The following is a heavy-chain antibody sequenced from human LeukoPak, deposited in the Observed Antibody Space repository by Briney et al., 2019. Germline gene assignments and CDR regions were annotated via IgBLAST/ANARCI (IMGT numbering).Heavy chain of an antibody. CDR1: GFTFSSYA. CDR2: ITSNGDTT. V-gene: IGHV3-64D*06. D-gene: IGHD1-26*01. CDR3: VKVSSTVGATYFDY. Sequence: GGSLRLSCSASGFTFSSYAMRWVRQAPGKGLEYISGITSNGDTTYHADSVKGRFTISRDNSKNTLYLQMSSLRAEDTAVYYCVKVSSTVGATYFDYWGQGTLVTVSS. J-gene: IGHJ4*02.